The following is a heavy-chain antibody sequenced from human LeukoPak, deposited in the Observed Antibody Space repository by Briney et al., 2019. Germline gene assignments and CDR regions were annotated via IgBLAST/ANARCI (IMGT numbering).Heavy chain of an antibody. CDR3: ASYNMVREWGWFDP. CDR2: ISSSSNTI. D-gene: IGHD3-10*01. Sequence: PGGSLRLSCAASGFTFSSYSMNWVRQAPGKGLEWVSYISSSSNTIYYADSVKGRFTISRDNAKNSLYLQMNSLRAEDTAVYYCASYNMVREWGWFDPWGQGTLVTVSS. V-gene: IGHV3-48*01. J-gene: IGHJ5*02. CDR1: GFTFSSYS.